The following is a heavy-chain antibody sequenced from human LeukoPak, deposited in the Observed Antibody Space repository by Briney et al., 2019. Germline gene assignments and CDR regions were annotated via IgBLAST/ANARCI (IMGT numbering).Heavy chain of an antibody. J-gene: IGHJ4*02. CDR3: ARDGDYCSGGSCYPAYYFDY. V-gene: IGHV1-69*13. Sequence: GASVKVSFKASGGTFSSYAISWVRQAPGQGLEWMGGIIPIFGTANYAQKFQGRVTITADESTSTAYMELSSLRSEDTAVYYCARDGDYCSGGSCYPAYYFDYWGQGTLVTVSS. CDR1: GGTFSSYA. CDR2: IIPIFGTA. D-gene: IGHD2-15*01.